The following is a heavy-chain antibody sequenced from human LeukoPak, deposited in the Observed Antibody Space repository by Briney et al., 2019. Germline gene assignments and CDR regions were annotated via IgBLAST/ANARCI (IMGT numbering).Heavy chain of an antibody. D-gene: IGHD3-22*01. V-gene: IGHV5-51*01. CDR1: GYSFTSYW. J-gene: IGHJ4*02. CDR2: IYPGDSDT. CDR3: ARPRTYYYDSSGYRDY. Sequence: GESLKISCKGSGYSFTSYWIGWVRQMPGKGLEWMGIIYPGDSDTRYSPSFQGQVTISADKSISTAYLQWSSLKASDTAMYYCARPRTYYYDSSGYRDYWGQGTLVTVSS.